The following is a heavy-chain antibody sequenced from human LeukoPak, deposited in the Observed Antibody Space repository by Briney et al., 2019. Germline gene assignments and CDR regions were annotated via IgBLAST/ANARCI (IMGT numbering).Heavy chain of an antibody. V-gene: IGHV3-21*01. CDR3: AREYYDFWSGYCWDDYYYDYMDV. Sequence: GGSLRLSCAASGFTFSSYSMNWVRQAPGKGLEWVASISSSSSYIYYADSVKGRFTISRDNSKNSLYLQMNSLRAEDTAVYYCAREYYDFWSGYCWDDYYYDYMDVWGKGTTVTVP. D-gene: IGHD3-3*01. J-gene: IGHJ6*03. CDR2: ISSSSSYI. CDR1: GFTFSSYS.